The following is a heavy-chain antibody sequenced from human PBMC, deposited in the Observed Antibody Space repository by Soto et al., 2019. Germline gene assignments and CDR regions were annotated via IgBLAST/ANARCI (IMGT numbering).Heavy chain of an antibody. CDR2: ISYDGGNQ. CDR1: GFTFSSYP. Sequence: PGGSLRLSCEASGFTFSSYPMHWVRQAPGKGLEWVTVISYDGGNQYYADSVKGRFTISRDNSKDTLYLQMHSLRSDDTAEYFCARGPVTQTSFIDHWGQGTLVTVSS. CDR3: ARGPVTQTSFIDH. J-gene: IGHJ4*02. D-gene: IGHD4-4*01. V-gene: IGHV3-30-3*01.